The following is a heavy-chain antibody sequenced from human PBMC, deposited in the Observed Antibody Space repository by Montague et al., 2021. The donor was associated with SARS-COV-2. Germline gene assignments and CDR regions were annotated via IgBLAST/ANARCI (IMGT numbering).Heavy chain of an antibody. CDR2: LSSDDDK. D-gene: IGHD3-10*01. CDR1: GFSLTSTAVG. J-gene: IGHJ4*02. V-gene: IGHV2-5*02. CDR3: THWQGFGELFDY. Sequence: PALVKPTQTLTLTCTFSGFSLTSTAVGVGWIRQPPGKALEWLALLSSDDDKRYSPSLKSRLAISKDTSRYQVFLTMANMDPEEAATYYCTHWQGFGELFDYWGQGTLVTVSS.